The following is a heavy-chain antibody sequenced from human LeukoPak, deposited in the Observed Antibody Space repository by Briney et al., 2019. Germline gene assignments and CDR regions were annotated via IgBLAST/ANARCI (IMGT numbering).Heavy chain of an antibody. V-gene: IGHV3-30*02. D-gene: IGHD3-9*01. Sequence: GGSLRLSCAASGFTFSSYGMHWVRQAPGKGLEWVAFIRYDGSNKYYADSVKGRFTISRDNSKNTLYLQMNSLRAEDTAVYYCARHIDWAFDNWGQGTLVIVSS. CDR3: ARHIDWAFDN. J-gene: IGHJ4*02. CDR1: GFTFSSYG. CDR2: IRYDGSNK.